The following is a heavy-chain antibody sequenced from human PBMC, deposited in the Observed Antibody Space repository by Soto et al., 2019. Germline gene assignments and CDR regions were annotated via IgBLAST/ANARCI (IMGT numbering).Heavy chain of an antibody. D-gene: IGHD2-21*02. Sequence: GGSLRLSCAASGFTFSSYSMNWVRQAPGKGLEWVAVISYDGSKKFYADSVQGQFTISRDNSRNALFLQMNSLGPEDTAIYYCARPKIPRTTAGFDVWGQGTMVTVSS. CDR2: ISYDGSKK. CDR1: GFTFSSYS. V-gene: IGHV3-30*03. CDR3: ARPKIPRTTAGFDV. J-gene: IGHJ3*01.